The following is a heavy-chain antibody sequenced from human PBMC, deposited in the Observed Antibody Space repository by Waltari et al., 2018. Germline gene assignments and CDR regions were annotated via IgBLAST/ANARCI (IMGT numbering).Heavy chain of an antibody. CDR3: ARVVRGVIAFDP. Sequence: QVQLVQSGAEVKKPGASVKVSCKAPGYTFTGYYMHCVRQAPGQGLEWMGRINPNSGGTNYAQKFQSRVTMNRDTSISTAYMELSRLRSDDTAVYYCARVVRGVIAFDPWGQGTLVTVSS. V-gene: IGHV1-2*06. CDR1: GYTFTGYY. CDR2: INPNSGGT. J-gene: IGHJ5*02. D-gene: IGHD3-10*01.